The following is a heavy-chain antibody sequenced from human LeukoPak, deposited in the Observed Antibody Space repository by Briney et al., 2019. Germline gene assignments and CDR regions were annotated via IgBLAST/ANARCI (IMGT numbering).Heavy chain of an antibody. CDR3: ARARDIVLMVYADYTFDI. V-gene: IGHV1-8*01. CDR1: GYTFTSYV. J-gene: IGHJ3*02. Sequence: ASVNLFCEASGYTFTSYVMNWVRQAPGQGLEWMGWMNSHSGNKGYAKKLQGRVTMTRDTSISTGYMELSRMRSDVTVVYYCARARDIVLMVYADYTFDIWGQGTMVTVSA. D-gene: IGHD2-8*01. CDR2: MNSHSGNK.